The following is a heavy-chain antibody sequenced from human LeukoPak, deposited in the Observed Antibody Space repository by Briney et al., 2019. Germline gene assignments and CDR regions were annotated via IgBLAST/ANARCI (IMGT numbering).Heavy chain of an antibody. CDR3: TTDVIAAAGTSFDY. CDR1: GFTFSNAW. D-gene: IGHD6-13*01. Sequence: PGGSLRLSCAASGFTFSNAWMSWVRQAPGKGLEWVGRIKSKTDGGTTDYAAPVKGRFTISRDDSKNTLYLQMNSLKTEDTAVYYCTTDVIAAAGTSFDYWGQGTLVTVSS. J-gene: IGHJ4*02. CDR2: IKSKTDGGTT. V-gene: IGHV3-15*01.